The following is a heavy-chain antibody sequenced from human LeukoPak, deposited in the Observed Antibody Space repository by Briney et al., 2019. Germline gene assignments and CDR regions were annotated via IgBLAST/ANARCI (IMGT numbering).Heavy chain of an antibody. D-gene: IGHD3-16*01. Sequence: GGSLRLSCAASGFAFNKSPMNWVRQAPGKGLEWISNIRDDSDGTTYADSVKGRFTISRDNAKNSLYLQINSLRAEDTAVYYCVKDLNWAFDYWGQGTLVTVSS. CDR1: GFAFNKSP. CDR3: VKDLNWAFDY. CDR2: IRDDSDGT. V-gene: IGHV3-48*01. J-gene: IGHJ4*02.